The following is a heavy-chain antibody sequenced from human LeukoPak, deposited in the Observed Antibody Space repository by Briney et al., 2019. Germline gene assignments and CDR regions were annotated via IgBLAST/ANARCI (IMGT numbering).Heavy chain of an antibody. Sequence: GGSLRLSCAASGFTFSSYSMNWVRQAPGKGLEWVSAISGSGGSTYYADSVKGRFTISRDNSKNTLYLQMNSLRAEDTAVYYCAKTVVVPAANCFDYWGQGTLVTVSS. V-gene: IGHV3-23*01. CDR2: ISGSGGST. J-gene: IGHJ4*02. D-gene: IGHD2-2*01. CDR1: GFTFSSYS. CDR3: AKTVVVPAANCFDY.